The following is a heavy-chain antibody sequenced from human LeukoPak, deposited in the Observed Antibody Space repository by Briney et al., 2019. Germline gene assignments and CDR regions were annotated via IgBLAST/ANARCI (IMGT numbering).Heavy chain of an antibody. CDR3: ARVAGSGYCEY. Sequence: PSETLSLTCTVSGYSISSGYYWGWIRQPPGKGLEWIGSIYHSASTYYNPSLTSRVTISVDTSKNQFSLKLSSVTAADTAVYYCARVAGSGYCEYWGQGTLVTLSS. V-gene: IGHV4-38-2*02. CDR2: IYHSAST. J-gene: IGHJ4*02. CDR1: GYSISSGYY. D-gene: IGHD6-19*01.